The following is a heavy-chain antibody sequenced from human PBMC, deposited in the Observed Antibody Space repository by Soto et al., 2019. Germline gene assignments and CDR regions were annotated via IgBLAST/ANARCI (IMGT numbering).Heavy chain of an antibody. V-gene: IGHV4-30-4*01. CDR2: IYYSGRT. J-gene: IGHJ4*02. CDR1: VGSISSGDYY. D-gene: IGHD6-19*01. CDR3: ARLRREQWRVLFDY. Sequence: QVQLQESGPGLVKTSQTLSLTCTVSVGSISSGDYYWSWIRHPPGKGLEWIGYIYYSGRTYYNPSLKSRVTISVDTPTNQYSLKLSSVTAADTAVYYCARLRREQWRVLFDYCGQGPLVTVSS.